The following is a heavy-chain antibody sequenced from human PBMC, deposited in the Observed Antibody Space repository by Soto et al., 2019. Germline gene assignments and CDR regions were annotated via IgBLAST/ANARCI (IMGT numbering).Heavy chain of an antibody. V-gene: IGHV4-59*08. D-gene: IGHD2-2*01. CDR3: ARHVCSSTTCRYYYYMDV. CDR2: ISNSGDT. CDR1: GGSISSYY. J-gene: IGHJ6*03. Sequence: SETLSLTCTVSGGSISSYYWTWIRQPPGKRMEWIGYISNSGDTNYNPSLQSRVTISVDTSKNQFSLKLTSVTAADTAVYYCARHVCSSTTCRYYYYMDVWGKGATVTVSS.